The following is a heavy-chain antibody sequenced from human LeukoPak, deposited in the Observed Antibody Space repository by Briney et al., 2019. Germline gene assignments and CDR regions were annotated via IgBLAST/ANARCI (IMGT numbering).Heavy chain of an antibody. CDR3: AKWGDYDVLTGYYVPDY. J-gene: IGHJ4*02. Sequence: GGSLRLSCAASGFTFSDYAMSWVRQAPGKGLEWVSAILGSGVTTYYADSVKGRFTVSRDNSKSTLYLQMNTLRAEDTALYYCAKWGDYDVLTGYYVPDYWGQGTLVTVSS. CDR2: ILGSGVTT. D-gene: IGHD3-9*01. CDR1: GFTFSDYA. V-gene: IGHV3-23*01.